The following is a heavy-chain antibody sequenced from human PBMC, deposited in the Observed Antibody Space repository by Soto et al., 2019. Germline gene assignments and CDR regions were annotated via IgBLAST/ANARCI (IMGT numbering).Heavy chain of an antibody. J-gene: IGHJ3*01. CDR3: VRVNADAYDV. CDR2: ITTGGNA. Sequence: GGSLRLSCAASGFSFSNHDMHWVRQPKGKGLEWVSGITTGGNAYFADSVKGRFGISRENAKNSFYLQTSSLRAEDTAVYYCVRVNADAYDVWGQGTMVT. V-gene: IGHV3-13*01. CDR1: GFSFSNHD.